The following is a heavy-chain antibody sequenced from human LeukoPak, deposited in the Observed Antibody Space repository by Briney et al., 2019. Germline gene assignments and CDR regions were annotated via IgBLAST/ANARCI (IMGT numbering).Heavy chain of an antibody. V-gene: IGHV4-59*08. CDR1: GGSISSYY. CDR2: IYYSGST. J-gene: IGHJ4*02. CDR3: ARHRGAYCSGGNCYSSYYFDY. D-gene: IGHD2-15*01. Sequence: PSETLSLTCTVSGGSISSYYWSWIRQPPGKGLEWVAYIYYSGSTSYNPSLKSRVTISVDTSKKQFSLRLNAVTAADTAVYYCARHRGAYCSGGNCYSSYYFDYWGQGTLVTVSS.